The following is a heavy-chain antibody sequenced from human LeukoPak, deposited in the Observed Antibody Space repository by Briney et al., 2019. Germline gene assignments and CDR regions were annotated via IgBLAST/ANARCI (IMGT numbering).Heavy chain of an antibody. V-gene: IGHV3-23*01. D-gene: IGHD4-17*01. CDR2: ISGGGGHT. J-gene: IGHJ4*02. CDR1: GFTFSNYA. CDR3: ATNFGDGLPFYHY. Sequence: GGSLRLSCVASGFTFSNYAMTWVRQAPGKGLEWVSAISGGGGHTYHTDSVKGRFTVSSDNSRNSLYLQMNSLRAEDTAVYYCATNFGDGLPFYHYWGQGTLVTVSS.